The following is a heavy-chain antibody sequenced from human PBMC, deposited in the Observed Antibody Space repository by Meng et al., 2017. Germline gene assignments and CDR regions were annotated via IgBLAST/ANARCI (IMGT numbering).Heavy chain of an antibody. CDR2: IYYSGST. CDR1: GGSISSGGYY. CDR3: ARGRRIAVYKVFDP. Sequence: QVQRQESGPGRVKPSQTLSLTCTVSGGSISSGGYYWSWIRQHPGKGLEWIGYIYYSGSTYYNPSLKSRVTISVDTSKNQFSLKLSSVTAADTAVYYCARGRRIAVYKVFDPWGQGTLVTVSS. J-gene: IGHJ5*02. V-gene: IGHV4-31*03. D-gene: IGHD6-19*01.